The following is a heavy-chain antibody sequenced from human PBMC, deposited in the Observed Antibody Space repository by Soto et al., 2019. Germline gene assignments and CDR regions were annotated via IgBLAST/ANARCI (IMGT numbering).Heavy chain of an antibody. D-gene: IGHD3-22*01. CDR3: ARLLGQGWLPDDY. J-gene: IGHJ4*02. Sequence: SETLSLTCTVSGGSISSSSYYWGWIRQPPGKGLEWIGSIYYSGSTYYNPSLKSRVTISVDTSKNQFSLKLSSVTAADTAVYYCARLLGQGWLPDDYWGQGTLVTVSS. CDR2: IYYSGST. CDR1: GGSISSSSYY. V-gene: IGHV4-39*01.